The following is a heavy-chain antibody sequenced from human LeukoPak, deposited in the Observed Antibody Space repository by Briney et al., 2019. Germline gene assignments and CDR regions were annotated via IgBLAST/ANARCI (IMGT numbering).Heavy chain of an antibody. V-gene: IGHV3-66*01. CDR1: GFTVSSNY. CDR2: IHSGGST. CDR3: AREDYVWGSYRSSGSD. D-gene: IGHD3-16*02. J-gene: IGHJ4*02. Sequence: GGSLRLSCAASGFTVSSNYMSWVRQAPGKGLEWVSVIHSGGSTYYADSVKGRFTISRDNSKNTLYLQMNSLRAEDTAVYYCAREDYVWGSYRSSGSDWGQGTLVTVSS.